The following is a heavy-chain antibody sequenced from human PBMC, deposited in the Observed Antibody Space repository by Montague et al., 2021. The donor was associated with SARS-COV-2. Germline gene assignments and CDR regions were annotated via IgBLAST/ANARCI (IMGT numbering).Heavy chain of an antibody. CDR3: AREGLNNWFDP. CDR2: ICLRGGS. J-gene: IGHJ5*02. V-gene: IGHV4-59*13. CDR1: AGTKSRYF. Sequence: SETLSLTCAVYAGTKSRYFLRWARSPPGTRLEWIGFICLRGGSYYNPSLVCRITISVDTAKNQFSLKLTSVTAADTAVYFCAREGLNNWFDPWGQGTLVIAAS.